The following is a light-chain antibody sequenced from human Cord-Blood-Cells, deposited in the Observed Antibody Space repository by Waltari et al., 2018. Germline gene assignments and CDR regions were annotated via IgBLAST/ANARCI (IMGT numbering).Light chain of an antibody. CDR2: RNI. Sequence: QSVLTQPPSASGTPGQRVTISCSGSSSNIGSNYVYWYQQLPGTAPKLLIYRNIRRPAALPARFSGSKSGTSASLAISGLRSEDEADYYCAAWDDSLSGVVFGGGTKLTVL. CDR3: AAWDDSLSGVV. CDR1: SSNIGSNY. V-gene: IGLV1-47*01. J-gene: IGLJ2*01.